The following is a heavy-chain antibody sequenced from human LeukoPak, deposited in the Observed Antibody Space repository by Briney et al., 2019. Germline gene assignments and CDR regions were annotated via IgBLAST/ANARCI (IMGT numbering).Heavy chain of an antibody. CDR3: AGADVHYNNLLALNFHY. V-gene: IGHV1-69*05. D-gene: IGHD4-11*01. Sequence: GASVKVSCKASGGTFTSLSINWVRQAPGQGLEWMGGTIPILSTPNYAQRFQDSVTFTTDGSTSTAYMELSSPRSEDTAVYYCAGADVHYNNLLALNFHYWGQGTLVTVSS. CDR2: TIPILSTP. CDR1: GGTFTSLS. J-gene: IGHJ4*02.